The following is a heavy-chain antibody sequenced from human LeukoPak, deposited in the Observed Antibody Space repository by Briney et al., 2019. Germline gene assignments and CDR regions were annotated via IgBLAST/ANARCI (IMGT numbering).Heavy chain of an antibody. V-gene: IGHV3-9*01. J-gene: IGHJ3*01. Sequence: PGGSLRLSCAASGFTFDDYAMPWVRHAPGKGLEWVSGISWNSGSIGYADSVKGRFTISRDNAKNSLYLQMNSLRAEDTALYYCATVLRFLEWPFWGQGTMVTVSS. CDR1: GFTFDDYA. D-gene: IGHD3-3*01. CDR2: ISWNSGSI. CDR3: ATVLRFLEWPF.